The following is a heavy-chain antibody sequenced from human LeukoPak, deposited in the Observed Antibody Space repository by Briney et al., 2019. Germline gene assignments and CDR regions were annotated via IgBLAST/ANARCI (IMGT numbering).Heavy chain of an antibody. CDR3: AKGRYGSGSYVPDYFGY. CDR1: GFTFSSYA. J-gene: IGHJ4*02. Sequence: PGGSLRLSCAASGFTFSSYAMSWVRQAPGKGLEWVSAISGSGGSTYYADSVKGRFTISRDNSKNTLYLQMNSLRAEDTAVYYCAKGRYGSGSYVPDYFGYWGQGTLVTVSS. D-gene: IGHD3-10*01. CDR2: ISGSGGST. V-gene: IGHV3-23*01.